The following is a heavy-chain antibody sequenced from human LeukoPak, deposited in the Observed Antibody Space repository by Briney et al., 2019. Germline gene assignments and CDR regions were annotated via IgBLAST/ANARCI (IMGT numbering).Heavy chain of an antibody. CDR1: GFAFDIYA. Sequence: GGSLRLSCAASGFAFDIYAMHWVRQAPGKGLQWVSLISWDGRSPHYAVSVKGRFTISRDNSKNSLFLQMNSLRTEDTALYYCAKLHGYGSGFDSWGQGTLVTVSS. D-gene: IGHD6-19*01. V-gene: IGHV3-43*02. J-gene: IGHJ4*02. CDR3: AKLHGYGSGFDS. CDR2: ISWDGRSP.